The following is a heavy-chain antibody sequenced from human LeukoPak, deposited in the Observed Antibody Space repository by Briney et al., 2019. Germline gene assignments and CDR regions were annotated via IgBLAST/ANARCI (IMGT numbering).Heavy chain of an antibody. CDR1: GYSFTSYW. J-gene: IGHJ6*02. Sequence: GESLKISCKGSGYSFTSYWIGWVRQMPGKGLEWMGIIYPGDSDTRYSPSFQGQVTISADKSISTAYLQWSSLKASDTDMYYCARLSYYGSGSYLGMDVWGQGTTVTVSS. V-gene: IGHV5-51*01. CDR3: ARLSYYGSGSYLGMDV. D-gene: IGHD3-10*01. CDR2: IYPGDSDT.